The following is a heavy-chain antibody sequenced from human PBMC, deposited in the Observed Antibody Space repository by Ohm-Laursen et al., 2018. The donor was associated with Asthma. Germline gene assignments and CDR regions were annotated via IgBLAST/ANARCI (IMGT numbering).Heavy chain of an antibody. CDR3: AREGYSYGPTYYFDY. D-gene: IGHD5-18*01. CDR1: GFTFTSYD. J-gene: IGHJ4*02. Sequence: SLRLSCTAFGFTFTSYDMYWVRQAPGKGLEFVAVIWYDGSNKYYADSVKGRFTISRDNSKNTLYLQMNSLRAEDTAVYYCAREGYSYGPTYYFDYWGQGTLVTVSS. V-gene: IGHV3-33*08. CDR2: IWYDGSNK.